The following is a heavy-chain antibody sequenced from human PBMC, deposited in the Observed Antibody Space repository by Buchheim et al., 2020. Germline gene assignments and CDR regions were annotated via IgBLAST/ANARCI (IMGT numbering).Heavy chain of an antibody. CDR2: IYYSGNT. CDR1: GGSVSSGRYY. Sequence: QVQLQESGPGLVKPSETLSLSCTVSGGSVSSGRYYWNWIRQPPGKGLEWIAYIYYSGNTNYSPSLRSRVTISVDSPNTHFSLKLNSVTAADTAVYYCARGTSYYSIDYWGQGTL. J-gene: IGHJ4*02. D-gene: IGHD1-26*01. V-gene: IGHV4-61*01. CDR3: ARGTSYYSIDY.